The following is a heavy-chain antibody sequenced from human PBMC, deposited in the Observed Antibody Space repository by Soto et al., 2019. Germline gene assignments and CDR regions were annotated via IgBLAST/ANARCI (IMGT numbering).Heavy chain of an antibody. V-gene: IGHV3-74*01. CDR3: ARATIRGGWFDH. J-gene: IGHJ5*02. CDR2: INSDGSST. Sequence: EVQLVESGGGLVQPGGSLRLSCAASGFTFSSYWMHWVRQAPGKGLVWVSRINSDGSSTSYADSVKGRFTISRDNAKNTLYLQMNSLRAEDTAVYYCARATIRGGWFDHWGQGTLVTVSS. CDR1: GFTFSSYW. D-gene: IGHD5-12*01.